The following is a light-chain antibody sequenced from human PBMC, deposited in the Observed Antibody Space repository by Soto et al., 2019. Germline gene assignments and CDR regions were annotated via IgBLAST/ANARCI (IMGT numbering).Light chain of an antibody. CDR2: QAS. J-gene: IGKJ1*01. CDR3: MQALETPLT. V-gene: IGKV2-28*01. CDR1: RSLLRSDGNNY. Sequence: DIVMTQSPLSLPVTPGEPASISCRSSRSLLRSDGNNYLDWYLQRPGQSPQLLIYQASNRASGVPDRFSGSGSGTDFTLTISRVEAEDVGDYYCMQALETPLTFGQGTKVDIK.